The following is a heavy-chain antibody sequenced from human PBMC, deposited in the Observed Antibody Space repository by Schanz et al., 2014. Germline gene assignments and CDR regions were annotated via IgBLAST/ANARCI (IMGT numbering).Heavy chain of an antibody. CDR1: GFIFSAYT. V-gene: IGHV3-66*01. J-gene: IGHJ4*02. Sequence: EVQLVESGGGLVKPGESLRLSCAASGFIFSAYTMNWVRQAPGKGLEWVSLIDYAGSTNYADSVKGRFTISRDNSKNTLFLQMSSLRAEDTAVYYCARGRTFDYWGQGTLVTVSS. CDR3: ARGRTFDY. CDR2: IDYAGST.